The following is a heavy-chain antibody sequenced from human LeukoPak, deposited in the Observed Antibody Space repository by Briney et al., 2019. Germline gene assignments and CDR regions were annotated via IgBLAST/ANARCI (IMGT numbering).Heavy chain of an antibody. Sequence: PGGSLRLSCAASGFTFSDYYMSWIRRAPGKGLEWISYISSSGSTIYYADSARGRFTISRDNAKNSLYLQMNSLRAEDTAVYYCARWAVAGTFDYWGQGTLVTVSS. D-gene: IGHD6-19*01. V-gene: IGHV3-11*01. CDR3: ARWAVAGTFDY. CDR2: ISSSGSTI. CDR1: GFTFSDYY. J-gene: IGHJ4*02.